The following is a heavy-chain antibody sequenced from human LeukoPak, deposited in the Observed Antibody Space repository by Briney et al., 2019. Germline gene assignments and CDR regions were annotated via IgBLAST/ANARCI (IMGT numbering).Heavy chain of an antibody. CDR1: GFTFSSYE. D-gene: IGHD3-22*01. CDR2: ISSSGSTI. J-gene: IGHJ3*02. CDR3: ARDPLDYYDSSGYQPTGDAFDI. Sequence: GRSLRLSCAASGFTFSSYEMNWVRQAPGKGLEWVSYISSSGSTIYYADSVKGRFTISRDNAKNSLYLQMNSLRAEDTAVYYCARDPLDYYDSSGYQPTGDAFDIWGQGTMVTVSS. V-gene: IGHV3-48*03.